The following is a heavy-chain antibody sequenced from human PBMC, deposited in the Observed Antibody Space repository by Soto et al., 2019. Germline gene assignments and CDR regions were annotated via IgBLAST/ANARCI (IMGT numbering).Heavy chain of an antibody. Sequence: EVQVVESGGGLVQPGGSRRLSCAASGLTFSSHGMTWVRQVPGKGLEWVANINQDGSDQYYVDSVKGRFTISRDNAKNSLCLHMNSLRVEDTAVYYCATSMRHTLNPWGQGTLVTVSS. CDR2: INQDGSDQ. J-gene: IGHJ5*02. CDR1: GLTFSSHG. D-gene: IGHD2-8*01. CDR3: ATSMRHTLNP. V-gene: IGHV3-7*01.